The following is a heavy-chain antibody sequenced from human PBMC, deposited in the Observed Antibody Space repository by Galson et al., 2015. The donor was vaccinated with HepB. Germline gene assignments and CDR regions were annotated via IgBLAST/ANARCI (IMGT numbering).Heavy chain of an antibody. CDR3: AKDGFMVTCDY. Sequence: SLRLSCAASGFTFSSYAMSWVRQAPGKGLEWVSAISGGSGSTYHADSVKGRFTISRDNSGDTLYLQMNSLRAEDTAVYYCAKDGFMVTCDYWGQVTLVTVSS. CDR2: ISGGSGST. CDR1: GFTFSSYA. D-gene: IGHD5-18*01. V-gene: IGHV3-23*01. J-gene: IGHJ4*02.